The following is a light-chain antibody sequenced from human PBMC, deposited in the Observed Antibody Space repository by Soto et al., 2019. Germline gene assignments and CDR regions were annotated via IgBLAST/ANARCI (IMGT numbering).Light chain of an antibody. CDR1: QSVTTSY. J-gene: IGKJ5*01. CDR2: DSS. Sequence: EIVLTQSPATLSLSPGERATLSCGASQSVTTSYLAWYQQKPGLAPRLLIYDSSSRATGIPHRFSGSGCGTDSTLTIGGLEPEDFEVDYCQPYGRLPPVTFGQGTRLE. V-gene: IGKV3D-20*01. CDR3: QPYGRLPPVT.